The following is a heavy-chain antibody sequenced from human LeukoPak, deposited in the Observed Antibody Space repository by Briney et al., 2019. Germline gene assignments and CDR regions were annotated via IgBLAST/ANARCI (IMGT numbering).Heavy chain of an antibody. CDR2: INPNSGGT. D-gene: IGHD3-10*01. CDR1: GYTFTGYY. CDR3: ARVGANLWFGELLYRDYYGMDV. J-gene: IGHJ6*02. Sequence: ASVKVSCKASGYTFTGYYMHWVRQAPGQGLEWMGWINPNSGGTNYAQKFQGRVTMTRDTSISTAYMELSRLRSDDTAVYYCARVGANLWFGELLYRDYYGMDVWGQGTTVTVSS. V-gene: IGHV1-2*02.